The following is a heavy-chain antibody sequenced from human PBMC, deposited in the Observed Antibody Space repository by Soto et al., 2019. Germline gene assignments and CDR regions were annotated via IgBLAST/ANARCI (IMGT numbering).Heavy chain of an antibody. V-gene: IGHV1-3*01. CDR1: GESFTSYA. D-gene: IGHD3-9*01. J-gene: IGHJ6*02. Sequence: ASVKVSCTASGESFTSYARHWVRQDPGQRLEWMGWINAGNGNTKYSQKFQGRVTITRDTSASTAYMELSSLRSEDTAVYYCARDRSWNNILTGLHYGMDVWGQGTTVTVSS. CDR3: ARDRSWNNILTGLHYGMDV. CDR2: INAGNGNT.